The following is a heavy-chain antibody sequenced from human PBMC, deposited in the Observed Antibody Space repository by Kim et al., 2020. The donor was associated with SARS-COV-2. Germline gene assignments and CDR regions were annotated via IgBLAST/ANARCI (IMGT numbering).Heavy chain of an antibody. J-gene: IGHJ5*02. D-gene: IGHD3-3*01. CDR2: IYYSGST. CDR1: GGSISSGDYY. Sequence: SETLSLTCTVSGGSISSGDYYWSWIRQPPGKGLEWIGYIYYSGSTYYTPSLKSRVTISVDTSKNQLSLNLGSVTAADTAVYYCARTKGITIFGVVQWFDPWGQGTLVTVSS. V-gene: IGHV4-30-4*01. CDR3: ARTKGITIFGVVQWFDP.